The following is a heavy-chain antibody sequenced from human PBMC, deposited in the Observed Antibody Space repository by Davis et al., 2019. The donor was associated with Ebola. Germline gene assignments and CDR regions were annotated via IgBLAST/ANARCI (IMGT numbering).Heavy chain of an antibody. J-gene: IGHJ5*02. V-gene: IGHV4-31*03. Sequence: MPSETLSLTCTVSGGSISSSGYYWSWIRQHPGKGLEWIGYMYYSGSTYYNPSLKSRVTISGDTSKNQFSLKLSSVTAEDTAVYYCARAGGFGELLFGNWFDPWGQGTLVTVSS. CDR3: ARAGGFGELLFGNWFDP. CDR1: GGSISSSGYY. CDR2: MYYSGST. D-gene: IGHD3-10*01.